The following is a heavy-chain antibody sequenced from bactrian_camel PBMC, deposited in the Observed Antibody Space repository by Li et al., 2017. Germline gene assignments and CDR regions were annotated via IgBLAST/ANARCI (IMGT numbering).Heavy chain of an antibody. CDR2: IDNYGSS. CDR1: GKIGTRYC. J-gene: IGHJ4*01. V-gene: IGHV3S57*01. CDR3: AADPEWTGCRSDSSRYNY. Sequence: LRLSCVVSGKIGTRYCMAWFRQAPGKEREGVAVIDNYGSSAYEDSVRGRFTISQDNAKNTLYLQMNSLKPEDTAVYYCAADPEWTGCRSDSSRYNYLGQGTQVTVS. D-gene: IGHD3*01.